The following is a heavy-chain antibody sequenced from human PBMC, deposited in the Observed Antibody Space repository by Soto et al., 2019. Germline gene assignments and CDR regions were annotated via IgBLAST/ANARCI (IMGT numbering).Heavy chain of an antibody. CDR3: ARDQTRITIFGVAIIPGWFDP. CDR1: GDTFSSYA. Sequence: GASVKVSCKASGDTFSSYAISWVRQAPGQGLEWMGGIIPIFGTANYAQKFQGRVTITADESTSTAYMELSSLRSEDTAVYYCARDQTRITIFGVAIIPGWFDPWGQGTLVTVSS. V-gene: IGHV1-69*13. D-gene: IGHD3-3*01. CDR2: IIPIFGTA. J-gene: IGHJ5*02.